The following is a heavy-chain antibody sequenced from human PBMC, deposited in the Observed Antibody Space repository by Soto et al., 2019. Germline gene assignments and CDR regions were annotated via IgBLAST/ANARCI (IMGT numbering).Heavy chain of an antibody. CDR1: GGSISSSSFY. D-gene: IGHD3-10*01. J-gene: IGHJ4*02. CDR2: IYYSGST. Sequence: KTSETLSLTCTVSGGSISSSSFYWGWIRQPPGKGLEWIGSIYYSGSTYYNPSLKSRVTISVDTSKNQFSLKLSSVTAADTAVYYCARTSMVRYFDYWGQGTLVTVSS. V-gene: IGHV4-39*01. CDR3: ARTSMVRYFDY.